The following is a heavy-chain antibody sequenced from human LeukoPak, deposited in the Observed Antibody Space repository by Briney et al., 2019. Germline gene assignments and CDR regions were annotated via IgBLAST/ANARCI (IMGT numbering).Heavy chain of an antibody. CDR3: ARPIVEATRGFDP. CDR2: IYYSGNT. D-gene: IGHD1-26*01. CDR1: GGSISSSNYY. J-gene: IGHJ5*02. Sequence: SETLSLTCTVSGGSISSSNYYWGWIRQPPGKGLEWIGSIYYSGNTYYNPSLKSRVTISVDTSKNQFSLKLTSVTAADTAVYYCARPIVEATRGFDPWGQGTLVTVSS. V-gene: IGHV4-39*01.